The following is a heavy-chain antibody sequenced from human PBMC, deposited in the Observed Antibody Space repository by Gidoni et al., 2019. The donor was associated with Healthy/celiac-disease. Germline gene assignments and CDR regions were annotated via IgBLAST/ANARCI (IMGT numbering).Heavy chain of an antibody. J-gene: IGHJ5*02. D-gene: IGHD5-18*01. CDR2: INQSGST. CDR1: GGSFSGYY. Sequence: QVQLQQWGAGLLKPSENLSLTCAVSGGSFSGYYWSWIRQPPGTGREWIGEINQSGSTNYNPSLKSRVTISVDTSKNQFSLKLSSVTAADTAVYYCARAGTPAMARRGWFDPWGQGTLVTVSS. V-gene: IGHV4-34*01. CDR3: ARAGTPAMARRGWFDP.